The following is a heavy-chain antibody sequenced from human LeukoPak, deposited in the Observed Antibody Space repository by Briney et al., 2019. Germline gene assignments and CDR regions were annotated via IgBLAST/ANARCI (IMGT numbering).Heavy chain of an antibody. D-gene: IGHD4-17*01. CDR3: ARHGPGYGDFSIDY. Sequence: SETLSLTCTVSGGSISNYYWSWIRQPPGKGLDWIGYISYSGSTNYNPSLKSRVTISVDTSKNQFSLKLNSVTAADTAVYYCARHGPGYGDFSIDYWGQGNLVTVSS. CDR2: ISYSGST. CDR1: GGSISNYY. J-gene: IGHJ4*02. V-gene: IGHV4-59*08.